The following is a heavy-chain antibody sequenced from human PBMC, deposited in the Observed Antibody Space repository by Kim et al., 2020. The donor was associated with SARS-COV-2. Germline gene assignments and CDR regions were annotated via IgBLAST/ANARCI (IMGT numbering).Heavy chain of an antibody. CDR2: ISAYNGNT. J-gene: IGHJ6*02. Sequence: ASVKVSCKASGYTFTSYGISWVRQAPGQGLEWMGWISAYNGNTNYAQKLQGRVTMTTDTSTSTAYMELRSLRSDDTAVYYCARYYWVRGVRDYGMDVWGQGTTVTVSS. CDR3: ARYYWVRGVRDYGMDV. D-gene: IGHD3-10*01. V-gene: IGHV1-18*04. CDR1: GYTFTSYG.